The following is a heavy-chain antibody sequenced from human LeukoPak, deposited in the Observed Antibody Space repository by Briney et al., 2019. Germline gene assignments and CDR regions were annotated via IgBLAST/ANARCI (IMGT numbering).Heavy chain of an antibody. V-gene: IGHV3-23*01. CDR2: ISGIGGST. CDR1: GFTFSSYA. D-gene: IGHD4-17*01. J-gene: IGHJ4*02. Sequence: HPGGSLRLSCAASGFTFSSYAMSWVRQAPGKGLEWVSAISGIGGSTYYADSVKGRFTISRDNSKNTLYLQMNSLRAEDTAIYYCASHGDDGDYCFDYWGQGTLVTVSS. CDR3: ASHGDDGDYCFDY.